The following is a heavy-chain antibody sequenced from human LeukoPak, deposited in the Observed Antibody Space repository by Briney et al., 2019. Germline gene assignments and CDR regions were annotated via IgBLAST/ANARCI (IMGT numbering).Heavy chain of an antibody. CDR2: IRYDGSNK. CDR1: GFTFSSCA. J-gene: IGHJ6*03. V-gene: IGHV3-30*02. CDR3: AKGSKEVLFTRDHYMDV. D-gene: IGHD3-3*01. Sequence: GGSLRLSCAASGFTFSSCAMSWVRQAPGKGLEWVTFIRYDGSNKYYADSAKGRFTISRDNSKNTLYLQMNSLRAEDTAVYYCAKGSKEVLFTRDHYMDVWGKGTTVTISS.